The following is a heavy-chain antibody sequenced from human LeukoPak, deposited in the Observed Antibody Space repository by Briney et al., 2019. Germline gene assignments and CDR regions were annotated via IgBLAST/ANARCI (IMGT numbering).Heavy chain of an antibody. CDR1: GGSISSYY. V-gene: IGHV4-4*07. CDR2: IYTSGST. Sequence: SETLSLTCTVSGGSISSYYWSWIRQPAGKGLEWIGRIYTSGSTNYNPSLKSRVTMSVDTSKNQFSLKLSSVTAADTAVYYCARDRSSRTTVTTRYIDRWGRRTLVTVSS. J-gene: IGHJ2*01. CDR3: ARDRSSRTTVTTRYIDR. D-gene: IGHD4-11*01.